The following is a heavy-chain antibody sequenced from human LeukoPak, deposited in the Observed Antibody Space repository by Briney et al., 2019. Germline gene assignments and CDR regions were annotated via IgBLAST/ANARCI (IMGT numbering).Heavy chain of an antibody. CDR2: ISYDGSNK. Sequence: GGSLRLSCAASGFTFSSYGMHWVRQAPGKGLEWVAVISYDGSNKYYADSVKGRFTISRDNSKNTLYLQMNSLRAEDTAVYYCAKFSITGTRDDAFDIWGQGTMVTVSS. V-gene: IGHV3-30*18. CDR3: AKFSITGTRDDAFDI. J-gene: IGHJ3*02. D-gene: IGHD1-7*01. CDR1: GFTFSSYG.